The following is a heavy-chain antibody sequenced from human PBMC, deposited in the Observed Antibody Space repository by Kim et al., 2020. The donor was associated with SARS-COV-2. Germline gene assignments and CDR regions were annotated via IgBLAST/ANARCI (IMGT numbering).Heavy chain of an antibody. J-gene: IGHJ6*02. D-gene: IGHD6-13*01. V-gene: IGHV1-18*01. CDR3: AREAAARYYYGMDV. Sequence: AQKLQGRVTMTTDTSTSTAYMELRSLRSDDTAVYYCAREAAARYYYGMDVWGQGTTVTVSS.